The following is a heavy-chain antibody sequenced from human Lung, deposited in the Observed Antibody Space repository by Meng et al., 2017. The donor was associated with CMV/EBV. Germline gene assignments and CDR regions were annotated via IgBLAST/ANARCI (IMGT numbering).Heavy chain of an antibody. J-gene: IGHJ4*02. Sequence: ETLSLTCAASGLTVSNNYMTWVRQAPGKGLECVSVIFSGGSTYYVDSVKGRFTISRDASKNTLYLQMNNLRADDTAVYYCARGYPDGDFDSWGQGTLVTGSS. CDR1: GLTVSNNY. V-gene: IGHV3-53*01. D-gene: IGHD1-14*01. CDR2: IFSGGST. CDR3: ARGYPDGDFDS.